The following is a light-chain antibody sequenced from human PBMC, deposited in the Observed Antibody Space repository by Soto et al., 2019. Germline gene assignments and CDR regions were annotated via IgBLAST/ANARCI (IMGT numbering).Light chain of an antibody. CDR1: QSINRW. Sequence: DIQMTQSPSTLSASVGDRVTITCRASQSINRWLAWYQQKPGNAPKLLIYHASNLESGVPSMFIGRGSGTEVTLTIRSRQPDDFATYYCQQYNSYSHTFGRGTKVEI. J-gene: IGKJ1*01. CDR3: QQYNSYSHT. V-gene: IGKV1-5*01. CDR2: HAS.